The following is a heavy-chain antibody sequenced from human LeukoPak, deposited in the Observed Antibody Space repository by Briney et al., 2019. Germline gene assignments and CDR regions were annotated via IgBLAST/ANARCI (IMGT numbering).Heavy chain of an antibody. CDR2: IYYSGST. J-gene: IGHJ4*02. CDR1: GGSISSGGYY. Sequence: SETLSLTCTVSGGSISSGGYYWSWIRQHPGKGLEWIGYIYYSGSTYYNPSLKSRVTISVDTSKNHFSLKLSSVTAADTAVYYCARVGDSNYLDYWGQGTLVTVSS. D-gene: IGHD4-11*01. V-gene: IGHV4-31*03. CDR3: ARVGDSNYLDY.